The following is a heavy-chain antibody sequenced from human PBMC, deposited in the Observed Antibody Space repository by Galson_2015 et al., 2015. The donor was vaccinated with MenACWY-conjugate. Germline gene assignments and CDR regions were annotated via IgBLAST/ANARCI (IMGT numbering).Heavy chain of an antibody. CDR1: GFTFSNYA. CDR3: ARYRLDTSATTDF. J-gene: IGHJ4*02. CDR2: ISGRTGST. D-gene: IGHD6-19*01. Sequence: SLRLSCAASGFTFSNYAMSWVRQAPGKGLEWVSGISGRTGSTYYADSVKGRLTISRDNPKNPLYLQMNSLRVEDTAIYYCARYRLDTSATTDFWGQGTLVTVSS. V-gene: IGHV3-23*01.